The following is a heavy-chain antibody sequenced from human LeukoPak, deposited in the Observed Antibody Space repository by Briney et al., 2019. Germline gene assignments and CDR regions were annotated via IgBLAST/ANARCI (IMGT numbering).Heavy chain of an antibody. J-gene: IGHJ4*02. CDR1: GFTFSSYG. CDR2: ISYDGSNK. V-gene: IGHV3-30*18. D-gene: IGHD6-19*01. CDR3: AKGSGWSDYFDY. Sequence: GGSLRLSCAASGFTFSSYGMHWVRQAPGKGLEWVAVISYDGSNKYYADSVKGRFTISRDNSKNTLYLQMNSLRAEDTAVYYCAKGSGWSDYFDYRGQGTLVTVSS.